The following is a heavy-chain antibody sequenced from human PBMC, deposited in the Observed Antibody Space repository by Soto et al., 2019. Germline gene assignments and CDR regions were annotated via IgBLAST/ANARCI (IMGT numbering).Heavy chain of an antibody. J-gene: IGHJ4*02. CDR1: GFTFSSYA. V-gene: IGHV3-30-3*01. CDR3: ARAGGLLVDY. Sequence: QVQLVESGGGVVQPGRSLRLSCAASGFTFSSYAIHWVRQAPGKGLEWVAVISYDGSNKYYADSVKGRFTISRDNSKNTLYLQMNSLRAGDTAVYYCARAGGLLVDYWGQGTLVTVSS. CDR2: ISYDGSNK. D-gene: IGHD1-26*01.